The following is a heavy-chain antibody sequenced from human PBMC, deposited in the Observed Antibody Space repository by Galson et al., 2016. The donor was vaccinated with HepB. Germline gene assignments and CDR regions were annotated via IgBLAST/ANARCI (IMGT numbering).Heavy chain of an antibody. CDR2: TYYRSNWYN. Sequence: CAISGDSVSSNSVAWNWIRQSPSRGLEWLGRTYYRSNWYNDYAVSVQSRITINADTSKNQLSLQLNSVTPEDTAVYYCARHHGAMDVWGQGTTVTVS. J-gene: IGHJ6*02. CDR3: ARHHGAMDV. CDR1: GDSVSSNSVA. V-gene: IGHV6-1*01.